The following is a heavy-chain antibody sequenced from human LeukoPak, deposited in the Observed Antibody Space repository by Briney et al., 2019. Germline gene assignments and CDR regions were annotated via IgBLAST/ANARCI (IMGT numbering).Heavy chain of an antibody. CDR1: GFTFSSYA. J-gene: IGHJ5*02. D-gene: IGHD5-24*01. CDR3: ASWPGMAPHDWFDP. Sequence: GGSLRLSCAASGFTFSSYAMSWVRQAPGKGLEWVSSISSSSSYIYYADSVKGRFTISRDNAKNSLYLQMNSLRAEDTAVYYCASWPGMAPHDWFDPWGQGTLVTVSS. V-gene: IGHV3-21*01. CDR2: ISSSSSYI.